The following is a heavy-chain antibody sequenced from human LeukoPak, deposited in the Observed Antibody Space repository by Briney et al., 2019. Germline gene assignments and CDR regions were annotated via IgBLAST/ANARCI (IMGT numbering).Heavy chain of an antibody. CDR1: GYSFTSYW. J-gene: IGHJ4*02. D-gene: IGHD1-26*01. CDR2: IYPGDSET. V-gene: IGHV5-51*01. CDR3: ARQRYSGTYSNFDY. Sequence: GESLKISCKGSGYSFTSYWIGWVRQMPGKGLEWMGIIYPGDSETRYSPSFRGHVTISADTSINTAYLQWSSLKASDTAAYYCARQRYSGTYSNFDYWGQGTLVTVSS.